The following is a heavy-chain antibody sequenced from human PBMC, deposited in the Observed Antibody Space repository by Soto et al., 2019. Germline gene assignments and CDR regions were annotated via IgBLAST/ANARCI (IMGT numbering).Heavy chain of an antibody. V-gene: IGHV3-33*01. J-gene: IGHJ6*02. Sequence: QVQLVESGGGVAQPGRSLRLSCTVSGFTFSGHAMHWVRQAPGKGLEWVTQIWYDGSNKYYAESVKGRFTISRDNSKNTLYLQMNSLRVEDTAVYYCARDGQGLAPYALDVWGLGTSVTVSS. CDR2: IWYDGSNK. CDR3: ARDGQGLAPYALDV. D-gene: IGHD6-19*01. CDR1: GFTFSGHA.